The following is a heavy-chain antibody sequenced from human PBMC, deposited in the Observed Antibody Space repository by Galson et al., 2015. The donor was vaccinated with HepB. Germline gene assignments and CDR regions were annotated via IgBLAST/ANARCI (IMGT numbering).Heavy chain of an antibody. CDR1: GFTFSSYG. V-gene: IGHV3-30*18. J-gene: IGHJ6*02. Sequence: SLRLSCAASGFTFSSYGMHWVRQAPGKGLEWVAVISYDGSNKYYADSVKGRFTISRDNSKNTLYLQMNSLRAEDTAVYYCAKDRGRLVLKNYYGMDVWGQGTTVTVSS. CDR3: AKDRGRLVLKNYYGMDV. D-gene: IGHD6-19*01. CDR2: ISYDGSNK.